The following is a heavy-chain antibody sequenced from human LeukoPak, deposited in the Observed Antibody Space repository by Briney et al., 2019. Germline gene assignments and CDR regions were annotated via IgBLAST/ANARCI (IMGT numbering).Heavy chain of an antibody. CDR2: INHSGST. Sequence: SETLPLTCAASGGSFSGYYWSWIRQPPGKGLEWIGEINHSGSTNYNPSLKSRVFISLGASTKQLSLKLSYVTAADTAVYYCARSRGFRPTYYYDSSGYYYVKWFDSWGQGTLVPVSS. CDR3: ARSRGFRPTYYYDSSGYYYVKWFDS. CDR1: GGSFSGYY. J-gene: IGHJ5*01. V-gene: IGHV4-34*01. D-gene: IGHD3-22*01.